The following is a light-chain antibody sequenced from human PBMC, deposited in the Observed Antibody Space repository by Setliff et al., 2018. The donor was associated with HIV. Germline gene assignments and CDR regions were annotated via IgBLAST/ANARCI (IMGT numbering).Light chain of an antibody. CDR1: SSDVVDFNF. J-gene: IGLJ1*01. V-gene: IGLV2-14*01. CDR3: YSYVTTSTYV. Sequence: QSALAQPRSVSGSPGQSVTVSCTGISSDVVDFNFVSWYQQHPGKVPKLIIYEVSNRPSVVSNRFSGSKSGNTASLTISGLQAEDEADYYCYSYVTTSTYVFGTWTKVTV. CDR2: EVS.